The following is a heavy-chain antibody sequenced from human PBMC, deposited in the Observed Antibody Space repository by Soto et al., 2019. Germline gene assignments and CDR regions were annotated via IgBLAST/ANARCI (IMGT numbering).Heavy chain of an antibody. J-gene: IGHJ5*02. CDR3: AREGDLQSDFWTGPLGGGWFDP. V-gene: IGHV1-69*12. CDR1: GGTFSNSA. CDR2: IIPIFGST. D-gene: IGHD3-3*01. Sequence: QVQLVQSGAEVRKPGSSVKVSCKASGGTFSNSAITWVRQAPGQGLEWVGGIIPIFGSTNYAQKFQVRVTITADESEITANMELSSLTPEDTAEYYGAREGDLQSDFWTGPLGGGWFDPGGHGTLVTVSS.